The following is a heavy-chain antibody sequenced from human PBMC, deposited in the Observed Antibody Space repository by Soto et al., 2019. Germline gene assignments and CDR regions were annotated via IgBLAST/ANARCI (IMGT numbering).Heavy chain of an antibody. D-gene: IGHD6-13*01. V-gene: IGHV1-58*01. Sequence: SVKVSCKASGFTFTSSAVQWVRQARGQRLEWIGWIVVGSGNTNYAQKFQERVTITRDMSTSTAYMELSSLRSEDTAVYYCAAALPGIAAAGTLSWDYWGQGTLVTVSS. CDR3: AAALPGIAAAGTLSWDY. J-gene: IGHJ4*02. CDR2: IVVGSGNT. CDR1: GFTFTSSA.